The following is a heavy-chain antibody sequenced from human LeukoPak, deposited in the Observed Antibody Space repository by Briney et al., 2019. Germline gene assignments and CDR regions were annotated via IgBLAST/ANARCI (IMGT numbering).Heavy chain of an antibody. J-gene: IGHJ6*03. V-gene: IGHV3-7*01. CDR3: ARDGIAAAGSYYYYMDV. CDR2: IKQDGSEK. CDR1: GFTFSSYE. D-gene: IGHD6-13*01. Sequence: GGSLRLPCAASGFTFSSYEMNWVRQAPGKGLEWVANIKQDGSEKYYVDSVKGRFTISRDNAKNSLYLQMNSLRAEDTAVYYCARDGIAAAGSYYYYMDVWGKGTTVTVSS.